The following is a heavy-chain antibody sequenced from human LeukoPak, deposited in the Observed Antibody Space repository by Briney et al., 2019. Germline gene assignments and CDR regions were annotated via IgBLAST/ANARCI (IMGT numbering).Heavy chain of an antibody. CDR1: GFTFSSYA. J-gene: IGHJ4*02. CDR3: ASDYDSSGYYAY. Sequence: GGSLRLSCAASGFTFSSYAMHWVRQAPGKGLEWVAVISYDGSNKYYADSVKGRFTISRDNSKNTLYLQMNSLRAEDTAVYYCASDYDSSGYYAYWGQGTLVTVSS. D-gene: IGHD3-22*01. V-gene: IGHV3-30*14. CDR2: ISYDGSNK.